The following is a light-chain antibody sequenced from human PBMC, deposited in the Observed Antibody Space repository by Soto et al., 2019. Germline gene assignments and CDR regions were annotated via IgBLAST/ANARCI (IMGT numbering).Light chain of an antibody. V-gene: IGKV3-11*01. CDR1: QHVSTY. CDR2: DAS. J-gene: IGKJ4*01. Sequence: EILLTQSPATLSLSPGEGATLSCRASQHVSTYVAWYQQKPGHAPRLLIFDASNMATGVPARFSGSGSGTDFTLTISNLEPGDSGIYYCQQRDDLIVTFGGGTKVEI. CDR3: QQRDDLIVT.